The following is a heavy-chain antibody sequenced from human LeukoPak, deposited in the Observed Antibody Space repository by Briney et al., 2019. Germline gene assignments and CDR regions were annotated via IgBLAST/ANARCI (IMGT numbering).Heavy chain of an antibody. Sequence: PGGSLRLSCAASGFTFSSYWMSWVRQAPGKGLEWVANIKQDGSEKYYEDSVKGRFTISRDNAKNSLNLQMNSLRAEDTAVYYCAREGERYYFDYWGQGTLVTVSS. J-gene: IGHJ4*02. V-gene: IGHV3-7*01. CDR3: AREGERYYFDY. CDR2: IKQDGSEK. CDR1: GFTFSSYW.